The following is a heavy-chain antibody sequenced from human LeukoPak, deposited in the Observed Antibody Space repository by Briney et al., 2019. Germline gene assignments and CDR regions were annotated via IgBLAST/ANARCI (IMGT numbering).Heavy chain of an antibody. D-gene: IGHD5-12*01. CDR1: GFTFSSYA. CDR3: AKVVGMATIIGALDY. J-gene: IGHJ4*02. Sequence: PGGSLRLSCAASGFTFSSYAMSWVRQAPGKGLEWVSAISGSGGNTYYADSVKGRFTISRDNSKNTLYLQMNSLRAEDTAVYYCAKVVGMATIIGALDYWGQGTLVTVSS. CDR2: ISGSGGNT. V-gene: IGHV3-23*01.